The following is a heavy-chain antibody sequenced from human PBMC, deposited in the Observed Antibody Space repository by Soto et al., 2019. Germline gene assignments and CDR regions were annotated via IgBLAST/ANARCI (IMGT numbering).Heavy chain of an antibody. D-gene: IGHD6-13*01. CDR2: TYYRSKWYN. V-gene: IGHV6-1*01. J-gene: IGHJ6*02. CDR3: ASSSWSGGMDV. CDR1: GASVSSNSAA. Sequence: SQTLSLTCLISGASVSSNSAAWYWSRQSPSRGLEWLGRTYYRSKWYNDYAVSVKSRNTINPNTSKNQFSLQLNSVTPEDTAVYYCASSSWSGGMDVWGQGTTVTVSS.